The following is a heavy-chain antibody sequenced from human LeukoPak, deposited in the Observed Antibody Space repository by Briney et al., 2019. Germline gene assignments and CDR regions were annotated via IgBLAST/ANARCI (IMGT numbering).Heavy chain of an antibody. Sequence: GGPLPLSCAASGFNFSSYGMHWLRQAPAKGLEWVAVIWHDGSNKYNAGAVKGRFTICRDNSKNTMYLQMNSLRAEDTAVYYCARDGYVRYFDWFTKDYYYYYGMDVWGQGTTVTVSS. CDR1: GFNFSSYG. J-gene: IGHJ6*02. CDR3: ARDGYVRYFDWFTKDYYYYYGMDV. D-gene: IGHD3-9*01. V-gene: IGHV3-33*01. CDR2: IWHDGSNK.